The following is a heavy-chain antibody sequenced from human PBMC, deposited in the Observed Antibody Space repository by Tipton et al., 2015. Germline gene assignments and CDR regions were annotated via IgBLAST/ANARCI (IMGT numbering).Heavy chain of an antibody. Sequence: TLSLTCTVSGGSISNDYWTWIRQPPGKGLEWLGYIFDDGSISYNPSLKTRVTISRDTSKNQYSLKLSSVTAADTAMYYCAPTRITLFENWFDSWGQGILVTVSS. J-gene: IGHJ5*01. CDR1: GGSISNDY. CDR3: APTRITLFENWFDS. V-gene: IGHV4-59*01. D-gene: IGHD3-3*01. CDR2: IFDDGSI.